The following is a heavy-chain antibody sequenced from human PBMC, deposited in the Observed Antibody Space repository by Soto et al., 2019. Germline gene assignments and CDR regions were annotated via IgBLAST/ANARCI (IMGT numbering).Heavy chain of an antibody. CDR2: IYHSGST. J-gene: IGHJ6*02. CDR1: GYSISSGYY. D-gene: IGHD1-1*01. CDR3: ASEKLGLEPPTIYYYYGMDV. V-gene: IGHV4-38-2*01. Sequence: QVQLQESGPGLVKPSETLSLTCAVSGYSISSGYYWGWIRQPPGKGLEWIGSIYHSGSTYYNPSLKSRVTISVDTSKNQFSLKRSSVTAADTAVYYCASEKLGLEPPTIYYYYGMDVWGQGTTVTVSS.